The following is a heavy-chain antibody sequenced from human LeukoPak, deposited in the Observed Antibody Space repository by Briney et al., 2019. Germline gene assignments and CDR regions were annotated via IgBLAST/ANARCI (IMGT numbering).Heavy chain of an antibody. CDR3: AKEFYFATAV. CDR2: ISGGGGTT. D-gene: IGHD2-15*01. V-gene: IGHV3-23*01. J-gene: IGHJ6*02. CDR1: GFTFSTYA. Sequence: GGSLRLSCAASGFTFSTYARSWVRQAPGKGLEWVSAISGGGGTTHYADSVKGRFTISRDNSKNTLYLQMDSLRAEDTAVYYCAKEFYFATAVWGQGTTVTVSS.